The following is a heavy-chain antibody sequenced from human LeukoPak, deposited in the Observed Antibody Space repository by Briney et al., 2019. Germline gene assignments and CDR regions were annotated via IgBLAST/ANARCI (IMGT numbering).Heavy chain of an antibody. J-gene: IGHJ3*02. V-gene: IGHV4-34*01. D-gene: IGHD2-21*01. Sequence: SETLSLTCAVYGGSFSGYYWSWIRQPPGKGPEWIGEINHSGSTNYNPSLKSRVTISVDTSKNQFSLKLSSVTAADTAVYYCASPMLFADPGAFDIWGQGTMVTVSS. CDR3: ASPMLFADPGAFDI. CDR1: GGSFSGYY. CDR2: INHSGST.